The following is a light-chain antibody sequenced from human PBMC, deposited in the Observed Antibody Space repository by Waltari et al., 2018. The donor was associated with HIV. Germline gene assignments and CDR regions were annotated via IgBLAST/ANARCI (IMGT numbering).Light chain of an antibody. CDR2: DVS. V-gene: IGLV2-11*01. CDR3: CSYAGTYTYV. CDR1: SSDVGDYNS. Sequence: QSALTQPRSVSGSPGQSVTISCTGTSSDVGDYNSVSWYQQHPGKAPKLMIYDVSKWPSGVPDRCSGSKSGNTASLSISGLQAEDEADYYCCSYAGTYTYVFGTGTKVTVL. J-gene: IGLJ1*01.